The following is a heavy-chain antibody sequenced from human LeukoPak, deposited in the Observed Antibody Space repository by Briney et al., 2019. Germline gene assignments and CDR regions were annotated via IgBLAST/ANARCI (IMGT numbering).Heavy chain of an antibody. J-gene: IGHJ1*01. CDR1: GFTFSNYW. D-gene: IGHD6-13*01. CDR2: IKQGGSEK. V-gene: IGHV3-7*01. Sequence: GGSLRLSCAASGFTFSNYWMSWVRQAPGKGLEWVAMIKQGGSEKYCVDSVKGRFTISRDNAKNSLYLQMNSLRAEDTAVYYCARDWPTIAAAGTIPEYFQHWGQGTLVTVSS. CDR3: ARDWPTIAAAGTIPEYFQH.